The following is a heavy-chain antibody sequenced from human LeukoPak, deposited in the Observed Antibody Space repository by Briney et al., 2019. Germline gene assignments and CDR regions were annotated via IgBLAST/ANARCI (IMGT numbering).Heavy chain of an antibody. D-gene: IGHD4-23*01. J-gene: IGHJ3*02. V-gene: IGHV3-66*01. Sequence: GGSLRLSCAASGFTFSSTYMSWVRQAPGKGLEWVSVIYSGGRSYYADSVKGRFTISRDNSTNMLYLQMNSLRAEDTAVYYCARGTFYGGNSPFAFDIWGQGTMVTVSS. CDR1: GFTFSSTY. CDR3: ARGTFYGGNSPFAFDI. CDR2: IYSGGRS.